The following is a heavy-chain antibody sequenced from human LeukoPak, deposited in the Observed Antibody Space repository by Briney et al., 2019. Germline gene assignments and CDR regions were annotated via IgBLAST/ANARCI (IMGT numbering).Heavy chain of an antibody. Sequence: GGSLRLSCAASGFTFSSYEMNWVRQAPGAGLEWVSAISPAGDSTTDADSVKGRFTISRDNSKSTLYLQMNGLTAEDTALYYCARRLVTAGVTDFFDCWGQGTLVSVSS. CDR1: GFTFSSYE. D-gene: IGHD2-2*01. V-gene: IGHV3-23*01. CDR3: ARRLVTAGVTDFFDC. CDR2: ISPAGDST. J-gene: IGHJ4*02.